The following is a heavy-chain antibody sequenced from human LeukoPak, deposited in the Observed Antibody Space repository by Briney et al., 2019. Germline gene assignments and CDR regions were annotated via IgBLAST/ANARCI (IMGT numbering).Heavy chain of an antibody. J-gene: IGHJ5*02. D-gene: IGHD5-12*01. Sequence: GGSLRLSCAASGFTFSTYAMSWVRQAPGKGLEWVSAISGRGDTTYYADSVKGRFTISRDNSKSTVFLQMNSLRTEDTAVYYCAKDRFSPGFNLFDPWGQGTLVTVSS. CDR2: ISGRGDTT. CDR1: GFTFSTYA. CDR3: AKDRFSPGFNLFDP. V-gene: IGHV3-23*01.